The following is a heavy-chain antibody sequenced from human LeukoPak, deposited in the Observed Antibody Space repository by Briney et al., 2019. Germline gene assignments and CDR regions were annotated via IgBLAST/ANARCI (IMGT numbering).Heavy chain of an antibody. D-gene: IGHD3-22*01. CDR3: ARLKGSSGYYPIDY. V-gene: IGHV5-51*01. CDR2: IYPGDSDT. J-gene: IGHJ4*02. Sequence: GESLKISCKGSGYNFTGYWTGWVRQMPGKGLEWMGIIYPGDSDTRYSPSFQGQVTISADKSISTAYLQWSSLKASDTAMYYCARLKGSSGYYPIDYWGQGTLVTVSS. CDR1: GYNFTGYW.